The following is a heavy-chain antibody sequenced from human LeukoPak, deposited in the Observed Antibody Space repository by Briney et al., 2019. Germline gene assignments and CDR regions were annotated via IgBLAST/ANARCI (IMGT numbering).Heavy chain of an antibody. Sequence: SETLSLTCTVSGGSISSSSYYWGWIRQPPGKGLEWIGSIYYSGSTYYNPSLKSRVTISVDTSKNQFSLKLSSVTAADTAVYYCARAYSSAYYYYGMDVWGQGTTVTVSS. CDR3: ARAYSSAYYYYGMDV. D-gene: IGHD6-25*01. CDR1: GGSISSSSYY. J-gene: IGHJ6*02. V-gene: IGHV4-39*07. CDR2: IYYSGST.